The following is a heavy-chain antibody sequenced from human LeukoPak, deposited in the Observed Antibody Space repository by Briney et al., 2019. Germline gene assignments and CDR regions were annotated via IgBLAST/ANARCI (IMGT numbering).Heavy chain of an antibody. CDR2: INPSGGST. J-gene: IGHJ4*02. CDR1: GYTFTSYY. Sequence: ASVKVSCKASGYTFTSYYMHWVRQAPGQGLEWMGIINPSGGSTSYAQKFQGRVTMTRDTSTSTVYMELSSLRSEDTAVYYCAKVMFPTIDRGVKEGIDYWGQGTLVTVSS. D-gene: IGHD3-10*01. V-gene: IGHV1-46*01. CDR3: AKVMFPTIDRGVKEGIDY.